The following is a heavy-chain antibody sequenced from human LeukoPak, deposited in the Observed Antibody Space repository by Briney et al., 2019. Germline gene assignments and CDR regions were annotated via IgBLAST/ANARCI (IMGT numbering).Heavy chain of an antibody. CDR3: GREGSSGYYIDY. CDR1: GGSFSGYN. Sequence: SETLSLTCAVDGGSFSGYNWSWLRQPPGKGLEWIGKIIHSGSTNSNPSLERRVTISVDTSKNQFSLKLSSVAAAHTAVYYCGREGSSGYYIDYWGQGTLVTVS. J-gene: IGHJ4*02. D-gene: IGHD3-22*01. CDR2: IIHSGST. V-gene: IGHV4-34*12.